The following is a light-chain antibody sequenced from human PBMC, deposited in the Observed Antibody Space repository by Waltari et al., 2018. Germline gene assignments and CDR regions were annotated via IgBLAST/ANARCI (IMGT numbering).Light chain of an antibody. Sequence: QSALTQPASVSGSPGQSVTVSCTGTSSDIGDNDRVSWYQQHPGKAPKLIIRDVFCRPSGVSNRFSGSKSGVTAYLTIAGLQSEDGAYYYCNSYTAVDTQLFGGGTKVTVL. V-gene: IGLV2-14*01. CDR1: SSDIGDNDR. CDR2: DVF. CDR3: NSYTAVDTQL. J-gene: IGLJ3*02.